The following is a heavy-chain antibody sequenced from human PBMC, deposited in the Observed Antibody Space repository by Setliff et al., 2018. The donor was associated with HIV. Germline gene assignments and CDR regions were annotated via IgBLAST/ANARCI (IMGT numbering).Heavy chain of an antibody. CDR1: GGSFSSYY. CDR2: IYYSGST. CDR3: ARGFWMYYYDSSGYYYFDY. Sequence: SETLSLTCAVYGGSFSSYYWIWIRQPPGKGLEWIGYIYYSGSTNYNPSLKSRVTISVDTSKNQFSLKLSSVTAADTAVYYCARGFWMYYYDSSGYYYFDYWGQGTLVTVSS. D-gene: IGHD3-22*01. V-gene: IGHV4-59*01. J-gene: IGHJ4*02.